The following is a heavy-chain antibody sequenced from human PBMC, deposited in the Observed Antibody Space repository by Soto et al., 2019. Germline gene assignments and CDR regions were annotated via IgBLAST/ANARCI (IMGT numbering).Heavy chain of an antibody. Sequence: SETLSLTCTVSGGSISSYYWSWIRQPPGKGLEWIGSIYYSGSTYYNPSLKSRVTISVDTSKNQFSLKLSSVTAADTAVYYCARRMYSSSHNFDYWGQGTLVTVSS. CDR3: ARRMYSSSHNFDY. V-gene: IGHV4-59*05. D-gene: IGHD6-6*01. J-gene: IGHJ4*02. CDR2: IYYSGST. CDR1: GGSISSYY.